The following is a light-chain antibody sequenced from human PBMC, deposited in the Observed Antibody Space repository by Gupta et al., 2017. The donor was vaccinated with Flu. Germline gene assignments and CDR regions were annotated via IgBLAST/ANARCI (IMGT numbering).Light chain of an antibody. J-gene: IGKJ2*03. CDR2: TAS. CDR1: QDIDIY. Sequence: TQTPSCLSASVGDTVTITCRAWQDIDIYLTWYQQRPGKAPQLLIYTASTLHTGVPSRFNGSGSGTEFTLTITSLQVEDVATYYCQQSFRTPYSFGLGTKVEI. CDR3: QQSFRTPYS. V-gene: IGKV1-39*01.